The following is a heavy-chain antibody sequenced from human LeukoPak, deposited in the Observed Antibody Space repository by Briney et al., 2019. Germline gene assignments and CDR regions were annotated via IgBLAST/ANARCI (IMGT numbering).Heavy chain of an antibody. CDR1: GFTFGDYA. CDR3: TRAVSGYDFWSGYYPFLDYFDH. V-gene: IGHV3-49*03. CDR2: IRSKAYGGTT. J-gene: IGHJ4*02. Sequence: GGSLRLSCTASGFTFGDYAMSWFRQAPGKGLEWVGFIRSKAYGGTTEYAASVKGRFTISRDDSKSIAYLQMNSLKTEDTAVYYCTRAVSGYDFWSGYYPFLDYFDHWGQGTLVTVSS. D-gene: IGHD3-3*01.